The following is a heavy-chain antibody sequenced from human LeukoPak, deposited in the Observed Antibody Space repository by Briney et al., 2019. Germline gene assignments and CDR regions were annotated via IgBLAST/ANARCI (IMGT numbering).Heavy chain of an antibody. CDR3: AKSSGWFLDY. CDR2: ISSGSSTI. V-gene: IGHV3-48*02. J-gene: IGHJ4*02. Sequence: GGSLRLSCAASGFTFSTYSMNWVRQAPSKDLEWLSYISSGSSTIYYADSVKDRFTISRDNAKNSLYLQMNSLRDEDTAVYFCAKSSGWFLDYWGQGTLVTAS. D-gene: IGHD6-19*01. CDR1: GFTFSTYS.